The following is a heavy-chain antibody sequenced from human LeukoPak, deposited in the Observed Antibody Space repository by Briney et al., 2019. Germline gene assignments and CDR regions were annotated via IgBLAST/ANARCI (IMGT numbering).Heavy chain of an antibody. Sequence: PGGSLRLSCAASGFTLSSFDMNWVRQAPGKGLEWVSSISTSSRYIYYRDSVKGRFTISRDDAKNSLCLQMNSLRVEDTAVYYCARADCSGSTCYLRRSWFDPWGQGTLVTVSS. CDR1: GFTLSSFD. D-gene: IGHD2-2*01. CDR2: ISTSSRYI. CDR3: ARADCSGSTCYLRRSWFDP. J-gene: IGHJ5*02. V-gene: IGHV3-21*01.